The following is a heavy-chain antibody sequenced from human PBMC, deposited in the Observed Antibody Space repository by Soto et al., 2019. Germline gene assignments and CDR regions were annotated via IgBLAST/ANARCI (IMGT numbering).Heavy chain of an antibody. CDR3: ARTVEMATIQFDY. CDR1: GGSVSSGSYY. V-gene: IGHV4-61*01. Sequence: SETLSLTCTVSGGSVSSGSYYWSWIRQPPGKGLEWIGYIYYSGSTNYNPSLKSRVTISVDTSKNQFSLKLSSVTAADTAVYYCARTVEMATIQFDYWGQGTLVTVSS. J-gene: IGHJ4*02. CDR2: IYYSGST. D-gene: IGHD5-12*01.